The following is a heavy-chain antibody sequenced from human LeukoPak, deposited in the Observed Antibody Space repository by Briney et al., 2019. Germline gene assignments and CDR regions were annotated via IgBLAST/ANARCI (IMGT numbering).Heavy chain of an antibody. CDR3: ATPAYCGGDCYLDSDAFDI. D-gene: IGHD2-21*02. V-gene: IGHV1-69*05. Sequence: SVKASCKASGGTFSSYAISWVRQAPGQGLEWMGGIIPIFGTANYAQKFQGRVTITTDESTSTAYMELSSLRSEDTAVYYCATPAYCGGDCYLDSDAFDIWGQGTMATVSS. J-gene: IGHJ3*02. CDR2: IIPIFGTA. CDR1: GGTFSSYA.